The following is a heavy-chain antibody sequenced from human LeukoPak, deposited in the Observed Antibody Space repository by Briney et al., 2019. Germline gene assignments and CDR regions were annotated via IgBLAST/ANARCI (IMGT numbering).Heavy chain of an antibody. V-gene: IGHV3-7*03. Sequence: PGGSLRLSCAASGFTFSSYWMSWVRQAPGKGLEWVANIKQDGSEKYYVDSVKGRFTISRDNAKNSLYLQMNSLRAEDTAVYYCAKDHMVRGVIDFDPWGQGTLVTVSS. CDR1: GFTFSSYW. D-gene: IGHD3-10*01. CDR2: IKQDGSEK. J-gene: IGHJ5*02. CDR3: AKDHMVRGVIDFDP.